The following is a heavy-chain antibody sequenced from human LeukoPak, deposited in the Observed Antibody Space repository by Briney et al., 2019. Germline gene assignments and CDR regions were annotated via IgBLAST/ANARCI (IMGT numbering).Heavy chain of an antibody. CDR3: ARGWLWFGLDV. D-gene: IGHD3-10*01. J-gene: IGHJ6*04. CDR1: GGSISNYY. CDR2: IYYSGST. V-gene: IGHV4-59*01. Sequence: SETLSLTCTVAGGSISNYYWSWIRQPPGKGVEWIGYIYYSGSTNYNPSLKSRVTISVDTSKNQFSLKLSSVTAADTAVYYCARGWLWFGLDVWGKGTTLTVSS.